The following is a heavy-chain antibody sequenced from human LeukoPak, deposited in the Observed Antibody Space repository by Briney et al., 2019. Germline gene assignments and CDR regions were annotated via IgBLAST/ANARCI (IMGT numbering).Heavy chain of an antibody. CDR2: IIPIFGTA. V-gene: IGHV1-69*05. J-gene: IGHJ5*02. D-gene: IGHD5-18*01. CDR3: ARDPTDTAMAFNRFDP. CDR1: GGTFSSYA. Sequence: GASVKVSCKASGGTFSSYAISWGRQAPGQGLEWMGRIIPIFGTANYAQKFQGRVTITTDDSPSTAYMELSSLRPEDTAVYYCARDPTDTAMAFNRFDPWGQGTLVTVSS.